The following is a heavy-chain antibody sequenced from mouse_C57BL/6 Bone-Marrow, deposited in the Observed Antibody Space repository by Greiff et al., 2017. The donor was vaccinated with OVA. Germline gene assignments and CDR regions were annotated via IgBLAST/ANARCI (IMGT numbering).Heavy chain of an antibody. Sequence: VQLQQSGAELVRPGTSVKVSCKASGYAFTNYLIAWVKQRPGQGLEWIGVINPGRGGTNSNAKFHGTAPLTADKSSRTAYMQISSRTSEDSAVYFCARSRDYLAWFADWGKGTLVTVSA. CDR1: GYAFTNYL. CDR2: INPGRGGT. D-gene: IGHD2-4*01. J-gene: IGHJ3*01. CDR3: ARSRDYLAWFAD. V-gene: IGHV1-54*01.